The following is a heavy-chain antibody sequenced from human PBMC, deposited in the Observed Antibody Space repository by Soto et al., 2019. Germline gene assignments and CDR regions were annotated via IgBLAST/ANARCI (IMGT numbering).Heavy chain of an antibody. D-gene: IGHD2-15*01. CDR3: ARPSPRYCSGGSCLEFPDAFDI. J-gene: IGHJ3*02. Sequence: PSETLSLTCTVSGGAIRSSSYYWVWIRQPPGKGLEWIGRIYYSGSTYYNPSLKSRVTISVDTSKNQFSLKLSSVTAADTAVYYCARPSPRYCSGGSCLEFPDAFDIGGQGTMVT. V-gene: IGHV4-39*01. CDR2: IYYSGST. CDR1: GGAIRSSSYY.